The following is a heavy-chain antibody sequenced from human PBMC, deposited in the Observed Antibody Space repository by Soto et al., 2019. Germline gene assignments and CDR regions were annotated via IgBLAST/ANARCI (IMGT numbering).Heavy chain of an antibody. D-gene: IGHD4-17*01. CDR1: GFTDYY. V-gene: IGHV1-2*02. CDR2: VNPSSGGT. J-gene: IGHJ6*02. Sequence: QVQLVQSGTEVRKPGASVKVSCKASGFTDYYIHWVRQAPGQGLEWMGWVNPSSGGTNYAQKFQGRVDMTRDTFISTAYMELSSLQSDDTAVYYCAREGSADYGSYGMDVWGQGTTVTVSS. CDR3: AREGSADYGSYGMDV.